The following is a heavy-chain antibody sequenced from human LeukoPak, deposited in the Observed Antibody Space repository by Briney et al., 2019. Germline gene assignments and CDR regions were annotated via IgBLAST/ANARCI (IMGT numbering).Heavy chain of an antibody. CDR1: GFTFSSYW. CDR3: ARDFTAGGWGNAFDI. V-gene: IGHV3-7*01. CDR2: IKQDGSEK. Sequence: GGSMRLSCAASGFTFSSYWMSWVRQAPGKGLEWVANIKQDGSEKYYVDSVKGRFTISRDNAKNSLYLQMNSLRAEDTAVYYCARDFTAGGWGNAFDIWGQGTMVTVSS. J-gene: IGHJ3*02. D-gene: IGHD6-19*01.